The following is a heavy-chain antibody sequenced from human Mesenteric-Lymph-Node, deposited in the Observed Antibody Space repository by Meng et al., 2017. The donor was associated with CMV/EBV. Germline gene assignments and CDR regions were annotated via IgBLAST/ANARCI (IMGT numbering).Heavy chain of an antibody. Sequence: GESLKISCATSGFTLSSHAMSWVRQAPGKGLEWVSVIYSGGSSTYYADSVKGRFTISRDNSKNTLYLQMNSLRAEDTAVYYCWASGWYAGPFDYWGQGTLVTVSS. V-gene: IGHV3-23*03. D-gene: IGHD6-19*01. CDR2: IYSGGSST. CDR1: GFTLSSHA. J-gene: IGHJ4*02. CDR3: WASGWYAGPFDY.